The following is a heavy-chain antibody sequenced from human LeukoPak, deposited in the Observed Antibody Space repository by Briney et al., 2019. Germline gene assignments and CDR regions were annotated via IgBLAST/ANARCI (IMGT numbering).Heavy chain of an antibody. D-gene: IGHD2-2*01. CDR1: GGSISSGGYS. V-gene: IGHV4-30-2*01. CDR3: ARALGYCSSTSCRTGGAFDY. J-gene: IGHJ4*02. CDR2: IYYSGST. Sequence: SQTLSLTCAVSGGSISSGGYSWSWIRQPPGKGLEWIGYIYYSGSTYYNPSLKSRVTISVDRSKNQFSLKLSSVTAADTAVYYCARALGYCSSTSCRTGGAFDYWGQGTLVTVSS.